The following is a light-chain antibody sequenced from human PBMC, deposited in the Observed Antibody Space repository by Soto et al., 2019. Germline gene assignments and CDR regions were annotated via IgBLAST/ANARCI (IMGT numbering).Light chain of an antibody. CDR2: WAS. CDR3: QQYYRTPHT. Sequence: DIVMTQSPDSLAVSLGERPTINCKSSQSVLYSSNNKNYLAWYQQKPGQPTKLVIYWASNRESGVPGRFSGSGSGTDFTLTISSLQAEDVAIYYCQQYYRTPHTFGQGTKLEIK. J-gene: IGKJ2*01. CDR1: QSVLYSSNNKNY. V-gene: IGKV4-1*01.